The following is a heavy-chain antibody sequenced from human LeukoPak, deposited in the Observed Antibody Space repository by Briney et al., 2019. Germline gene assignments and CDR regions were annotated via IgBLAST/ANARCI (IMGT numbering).Heavy chain of an antibody. CDR2: TNSGGTST. V-gene: IGHV3-23*01. J-gene: IGHJ4*02. CDR3: AKQSYARSLGE. Sequence: GGSLRLSCVASGFTFTSNAMSWVRQAPGKGLEWISTTNSGGTSTYYAESVKGRFTISRDNSKNTLYLQMSSLRVEDTAVYYCAKQSYARSLGEGGPGTLVSVSS. CDR1: GFTFTSNA. D-gene: IGHD2-8*01.